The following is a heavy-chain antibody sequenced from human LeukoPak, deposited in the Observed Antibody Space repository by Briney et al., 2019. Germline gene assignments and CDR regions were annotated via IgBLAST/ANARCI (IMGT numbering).Heavy chain of an antibody. D-gene: IGHD3-22*01. CDR3: ARYYYDSSGYPAGFDP. CDR2: IWYDGSKI. V-gene: IGHV3-30*02. CDR1: GFTFSSHG. J-gene: IGHJ5*02. Sequence: GGSLRLSCAASGFTFSSHGIHWVRQAPGKGLEWVAIIWYDGSKIYYADSVKGRFTISRDNSKNTLYLQMNSLRAEDAAVYYCARYYYDSSGYPAGFDPWGQGTLVTVSS.